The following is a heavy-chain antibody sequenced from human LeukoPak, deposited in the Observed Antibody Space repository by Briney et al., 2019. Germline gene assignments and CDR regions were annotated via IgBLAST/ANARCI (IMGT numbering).Heavy chain of an antibody. J-gene: IGHJ6*02. CDR1: GFTFNSYA. CDR3: AKGIEQRPGDYYYYGMDV. CDR2: ISGRGGRT. D-gene: IGHD6-19*01. V-gene: IGHV3-23*01. Sequence: GGSLRLSCAASGFTFNSYAMSWVRQAPGKGLEWVSGISGRGGRTYYADSVEGRFTISRDNSKNTLYLQLNSLRAEDTAVYYCAKGIEQRPGDYYYYGMDVWGQGTLVTVSS.